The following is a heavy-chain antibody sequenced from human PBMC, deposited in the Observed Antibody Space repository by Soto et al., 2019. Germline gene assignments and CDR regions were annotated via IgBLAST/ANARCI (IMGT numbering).Heavy chain of an antibody. CDR2: ISYDGNNK. CDR1: GFTFKSYG. V-gene: IGHV3-30*18. CDR3: AKEGLYKTLDY. D-gene: IGHD1-1*01. Sequence: QVQLVESGGGVVQPGRSLRLSCAASGFTFKSYGMHWVRQAPGKGLEWVAVISYDGNNKYYADSVKGRFTISRDIPKNTLYLQLNSLGAEDTAVYYCAKEGLYKTLDYWGQGTLVTVSS. J-gene: IGHJ4*02.